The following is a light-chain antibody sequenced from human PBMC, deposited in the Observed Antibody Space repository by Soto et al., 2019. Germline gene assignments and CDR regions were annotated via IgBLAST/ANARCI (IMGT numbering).Light chain of an antibody. Sequence: DIQMTQTPATLSAFAGARVTVTCRASQSVSRWVAWYQEKPGRGPKLLIYDASTWQSGVPSRFIGSGSGTEVSLPITSLQHDDFLTYYCHHYSTFSPGTFGQGTRVELK. J-gene: IGKJ1*01. CDR1: QSVSRW. CDR2: DAS. CDR3: HHYSTFSPGT. V-gene: IGKV1-5*01.